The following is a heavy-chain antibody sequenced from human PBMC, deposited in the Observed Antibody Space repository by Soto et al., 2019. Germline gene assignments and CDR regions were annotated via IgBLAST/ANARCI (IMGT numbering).Heavy chain of an antibody. CDR2: VKSKADGGTA. D-gene: IGHD3-3*01. Sequence: EVQLVESGGGLVQPGGSLRLSCAASGFSITNTWMHWVRQAPGKGLEWVGRVKSKADGGTADYAAPVKGRFTVSRDDLTSTQYLQMNSLKMEDTAVYYCNSYPDFWGGHTPLWGQGTLVTVSS. CDR3: NSYPDFWGGHTPL. J-gene: IGHJ4*02. V-gene: IGHV3-15*07. CDR1: GFSITNTW.